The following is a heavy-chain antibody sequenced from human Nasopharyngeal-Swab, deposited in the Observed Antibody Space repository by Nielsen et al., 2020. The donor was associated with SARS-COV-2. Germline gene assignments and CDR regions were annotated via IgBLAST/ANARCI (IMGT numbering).Heavy chain of an antibody. Sequence: GSLRLSCTVSGGSVSSGSYYWSWIRQPPGKGLEWIGYIYYSGSTNYNPSLKSRVTISVDTSKNQFSLKLSSVTAADTAVYYCARRGYSYAPRDWGQGTLVTVSS. CDR2: IYYSGST. V-gene: IGHV4-61*01. CDR3: ARRGYSYAPRD. D-gene: IGHD5-18*01. J-gene: IGHJ4*02. CDR1: GGSVSSGSYY.